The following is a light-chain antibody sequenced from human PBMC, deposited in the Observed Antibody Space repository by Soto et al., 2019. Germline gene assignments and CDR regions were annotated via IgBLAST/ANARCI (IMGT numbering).Light chain of an antibody. Sequence: EVVLTQTPGALPLYPRERASLSCMSSQSVSSTYLAWFQQQPGQAPRLLIYGASHRATGIPDRFSGSGSGTDFTLTISRLEPEDFAVYYCQQDGSSLWTFGQGTKVDIK. V-gene: IGKV3-20*01. CDR2: GAS. CDR1: QSVSSTY. CDR3: QQDGSSLWT. J-gene: IGKJ1*01.